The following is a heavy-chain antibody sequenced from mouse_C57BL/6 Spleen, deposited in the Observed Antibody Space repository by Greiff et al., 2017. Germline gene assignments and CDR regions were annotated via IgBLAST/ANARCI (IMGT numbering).Heavy chain of an antibody. CDR2: IDPSDSYT. Sequence: QVQLQQPGAELVRPGTSVKLSCKASGYTFTSYWMHWVKQRPGQGLAWIGVIDPSDSYTNYNQKFKGKATLTVDTSSSTAYMQLSSLTSEDSAVYYCARGDGNYFDYWGQGTTLTVSS. CDR1: GYTFTSYW. V-gene: IGHV1-59*01. D-gene: IGHD1-1*01. J-gene: IGHJ2*01. CDR3: ARGDGNYFDY.